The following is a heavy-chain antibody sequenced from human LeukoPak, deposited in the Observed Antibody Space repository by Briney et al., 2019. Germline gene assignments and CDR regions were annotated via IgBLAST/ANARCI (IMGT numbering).Heavy chain of an antibody. CDR1: GYTFTSYD. Sequence: GASVKVSCKASGYTFTSYDINWVRQATGQGLEWMGWMNPNSGNTGYAQKFQGRVTMTRSTSISTAYMELSSLRSEDTAVYYCARGKYYGSGSPYYYYGMDVWGQGTTVTVSS. D-gene: IGHD3-10*01. CDR2: MNPNSGNT. V-gene: IGHV1-8*01. J-gene: IGHJ6*02. CDR3: ARGKYYGSGSPYYYYGMDV.